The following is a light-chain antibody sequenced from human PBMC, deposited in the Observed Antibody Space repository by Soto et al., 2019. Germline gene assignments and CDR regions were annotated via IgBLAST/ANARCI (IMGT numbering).Light chain of an antibody. V-gene: IGLV1-40*01. Sequence: QSALTQPPSVSGAPGQRVTISRTGSSSNIGAGYDVHWYQQLPGTAPKLLIFGNGNRPSGVPDRFSGSKSDTSASLAITGLQAEDEADYYCQTYDSSLSGLFVFGTGTKVTVL. J-gene: IGLJ1*01. CDR3: QTYDSSLSGLFV. CDR2: GNG. CDR1: SSNIGAGYD.